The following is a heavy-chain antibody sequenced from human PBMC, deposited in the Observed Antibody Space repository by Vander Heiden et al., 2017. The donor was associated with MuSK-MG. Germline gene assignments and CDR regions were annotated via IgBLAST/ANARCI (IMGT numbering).Heavy chain of an antibody. CDR2: IKQDGSEE. CDR3: ARPSRDSNTDH. V-gene: IGHV3-7*01. J-gene: IGHJ4*02. Sequence: EVQLVESGGGLVQPGESLRLSCAASGFTFSWYWMGWVRQAPGKGLEWVANIKQDGSEEYYVDSVKGRFTSSRDNTKNSLFLKMNSLRAGDTAIYYCARPSRDSNTDHWGQGTLVTVSS. CDR1: GFTFSWYW.